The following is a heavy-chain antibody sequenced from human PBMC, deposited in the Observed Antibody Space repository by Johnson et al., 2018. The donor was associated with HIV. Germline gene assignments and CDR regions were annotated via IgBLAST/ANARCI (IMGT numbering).Heavy chain of an antibody. V-gene: IGHV3-9*01. CDR2: ISWNSGSI. CDR1: GFSFDDYA. D-gene: IGHD6-25*01. Sequence: VQLVESGGGVVQPGRSLRLSCAASGFSFDDYAMHWVRQVAGKGLEWVSGISWNSGSIGYADSLKGRFTISRDNAKNSLYLQMNSLRAEDTALYYCARDFIAPELGDAFDIWGQGTMVTVSS. CDR3: ARDFIAPELGDAFDI. J-gene: IGHJ3*02.